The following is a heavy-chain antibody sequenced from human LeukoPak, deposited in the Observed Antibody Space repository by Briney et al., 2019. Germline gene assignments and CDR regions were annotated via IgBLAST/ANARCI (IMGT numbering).Heavy chain of an antibody. CDR1: GFTFSDYS. CDR3: PLDTVPRAGYYDSSGHSALDY. J-gene: IGHJ4*02. CDR2: ISSRNTYI. Sequence: GGSLRLSCAASGFTFSDYSMNWVRQAPGKGLEWVSSISSRNTYIYYADSVKGRFTISRDNAKNSLSLQMNSLRAEDRAVSYCPLDTVPRAGYYDSSGHSALDYWGQGTLVTVSS. V-gene: IGHV3-21*01. D-gene: IGHD3-22*01.